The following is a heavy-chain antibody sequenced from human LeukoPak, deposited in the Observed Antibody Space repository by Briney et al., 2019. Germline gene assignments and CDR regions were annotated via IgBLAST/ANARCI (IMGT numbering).Heavy chain of an antibody. CDR3: AREDYYCSGGSCYLSALYYCMDV. J-gene: IGHJ6*03. Sequence: SVKVSCKASGGTFSSYAISWVRQAPGQGLEWMGGIIPIFGTANYAQKFQGRVTITTDESTSTAYMELSSLRSEDTAVYYCAREDYYCSGGSCYLSALYYCMDVWGKGTTVTVSS. V-gene: IGHV1-69*05. CDR1: GGTFSSYA. CDR2: IIPIFGTA. D-gene: IGHD2-15*01.